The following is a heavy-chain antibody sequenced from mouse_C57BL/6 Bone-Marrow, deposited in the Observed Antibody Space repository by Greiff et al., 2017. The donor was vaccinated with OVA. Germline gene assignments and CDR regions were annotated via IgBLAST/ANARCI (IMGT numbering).Heavy chain of an antibody. CDR2: ISSGGDYI. CDR3: TRESYYGSSGAY. V-gene: IGHV5-9-1*02. CDR1: GFTFSSYA. Sequence: EVMLVESGEGLVKPGGSLKLSCAASGFTFSSYAMSWVRQTPEKRLEWVAYISSGGDYIYYADTVKGRFTISRDNARNTLYLQMSSLKSEDTAMYYCTRESYYGSSGAYWGQGTLVTVSA. J-gene: IGHJ3*01. D-gene: IGHD1-1*01.